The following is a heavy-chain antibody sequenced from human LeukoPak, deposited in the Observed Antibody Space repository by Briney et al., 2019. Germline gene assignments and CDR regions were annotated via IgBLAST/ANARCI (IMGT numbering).Heavy chain of an antibody. D-gene: IGHD3-3*01. V-gene: IGHV4-34*01. CDR2: INHSGST. Sequence: SETLSLTCAVYGGSFSGYYWSWIRQPPGKGLVWLGEINHSGSTNYNPSLKSRVTISVDTSKNQFSLKLSSVTAADTAVYYCARALAFYDFWSGYYHSSGIDYWGQGTLVTVSS. CDR3: ARALAFYDFWSGYYHSSGIDY. CDR1: GGSFSGYY. J-gene: IGHJ4*02.